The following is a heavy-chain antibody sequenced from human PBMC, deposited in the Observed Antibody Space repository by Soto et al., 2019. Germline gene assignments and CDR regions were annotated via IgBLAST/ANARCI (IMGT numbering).Heavy chain of an antibody. Sequence: GASVKVSCKASGGTFSSYAISWVRQAPGQGLEWMGGIIPIFGTANYAQKFQGRVTITADESTSTAYMELNSLRSEDTAVYYCARVRSCSGGSCSYYYGMDVWGQGTTVTVSS. D-gene: IGHD2-15*01. J-gene: IGHJ6*02. CDR3: ARVRSCSGGSCSYYYGMDV. V-gene: IGHV1-69*13. CDR2: IIPIFGTA. CDR1: GGTFSSYA.